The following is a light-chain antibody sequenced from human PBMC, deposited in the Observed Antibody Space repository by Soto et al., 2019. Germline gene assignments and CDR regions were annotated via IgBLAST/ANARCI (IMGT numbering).Light chain of an antibody. CDR1: HSVSSY. J-gene: IGKJ4*01. CDR3: QQYGSSPPGLT. Sequence: EIVLTQSPATLSFSPGERATLSCRASHSVSSYLARYQQKPGQAPRLLIYDASNRATGTPARFSGSGSGTDFTLTISRLEPEDFAVYYCQQYGSSPPGLTFGGGTKVDIK. CDR2: DAS. V-gene: IGKV3-20*01.